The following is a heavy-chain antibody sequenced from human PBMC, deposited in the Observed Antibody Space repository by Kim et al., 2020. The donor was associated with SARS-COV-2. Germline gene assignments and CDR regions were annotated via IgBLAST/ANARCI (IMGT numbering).Heavy chain of an antibody. D-gene: IGHD3-10*01. CDR2: VYTSGIT. Sequence: SETLSLTCTVSGGSISSYYWSWIRQPAGKGLELIGRVYTSGITNYNPSLKSRVTMALDTSKNQFSLNLSSVTAADTAVYYCATYGPGIVRAFDIWGQGTMVTVSS. CDR3: ATYGPGIVRAFDI. CDR1: GGSISSYY. V-gene: IGHV4-4*07. J-gene: IGHJ3*02.